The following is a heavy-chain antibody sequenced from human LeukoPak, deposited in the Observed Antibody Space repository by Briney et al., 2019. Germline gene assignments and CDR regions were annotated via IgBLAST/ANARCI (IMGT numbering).Heavy chain of an antibody. D-gene: IGHD2-2*02. V-gene: IGHV4-39*01. CDR1: GGSISSSSYY. J-gene: IGHJ6*03. CDR2: IYYSGST. CDR3: ARQGLAYCSSTSCHKTNYYYYYMDV. Sequence: SEPLSLPCTVSGGSISSSSYYWGWIRQPPGKGLEWIGSIYYSGSTYYNPSLKSRVTISVDTSKNQFSLKLSSVTAADTAVYYCARQGLAYCSSTSCHKTNYYYYYMDVWGKGTTVTVSS.